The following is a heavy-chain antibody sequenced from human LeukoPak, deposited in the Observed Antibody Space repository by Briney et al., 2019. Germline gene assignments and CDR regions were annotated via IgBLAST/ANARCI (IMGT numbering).Heavy chain of an antibody. Sequence: GGSLRLSCAASGFTFSDYYMSWIRQAPGKGLEWVSYISSSSSYTNYADSVKGRFTISRDNAKNSLYLQMNSLRAEDTAVYYCGRVRKVSETTYYFDYWGQGTPVAVSS. V-gene: IGHV3-11*06. D-gene: IGHD4-11*01. CDR2: ISSSSSYT. CDR3: GRVRKVSETTYYFDY. J-gene: IGHJ4*02. CDR1: GFTFSDYY.